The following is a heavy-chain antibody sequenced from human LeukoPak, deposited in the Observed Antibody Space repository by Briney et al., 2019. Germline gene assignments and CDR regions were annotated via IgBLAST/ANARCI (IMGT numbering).Heavy chain of an antibody. D-gene: IGHD5-18*01. Sequence: ASVKVSCKASGGTCSSYAISWVRQAPGQGLEWMGRIIPILGIANYAQKFQGRVTITADKSTSTAYMELSSLRSEDTAVYYCASLVDTAMVIAFDIWGQGTMVTVSS. CDR2: IIPILGIA. V-gene: IGHV1-69*04. J-gene: IGHJ3*02. CDR1: GGTCSSYA. CDR3: ASLVDTAMVIAFDI.